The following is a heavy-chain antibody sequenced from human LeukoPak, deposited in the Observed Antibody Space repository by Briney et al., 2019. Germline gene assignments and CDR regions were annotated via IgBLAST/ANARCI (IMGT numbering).Heavy chain of an antibody. J-gene: IGHJ3*02. CDR1: GFTFSTYW. CDR2: IKPDGSEK. CDR3: ARAWQKAFDI. Sequence: TGGSLRLSCADSGFTFSTYWMKWVRQAPGKGLEWVASIKPDGSEKYYVDSVKGRFTMSRDNAKNLMYVQMNSLRAEDAAIYYCARAWQKAFDIWGQGKMVTVSS. V-gene: IGHV3-7*04.